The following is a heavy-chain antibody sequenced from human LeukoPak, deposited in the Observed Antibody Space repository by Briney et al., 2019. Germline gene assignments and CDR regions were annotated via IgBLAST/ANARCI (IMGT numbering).Heavy chain of an antibody. V-gene: IGHV3-7*01. CDR2: IKQDGSEK. CDR3: ARKGLWELPDY. D-gene: IGHD1-26*01. CDR1: GSTFSSYW. J-gene: IGHJ4*02. Sequence: PGGSVRLSCAASGSTFSSYWMSWVRQAPGKGLEWVANIKQDGSEKYYVDSVKGRFTISRDNAKNSLYLQMNSLRAEDTAVYYCARKGLWELPDYWGQGTLVTVSS.